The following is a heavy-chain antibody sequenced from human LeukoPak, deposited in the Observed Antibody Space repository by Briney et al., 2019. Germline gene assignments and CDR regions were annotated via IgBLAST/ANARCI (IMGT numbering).Heavy chain of an antibody. CDR3: ARHLISTDSSGWTGYYFDY. Sequence: GESLKISCKSSGYSFTSYWIGWVRQMPGKGLEWMGIIYPGDSDTRYSPSFQGQVTISADKSISTAYLQWSSLKASDTAMYYCARHLISTDSSGWTGYYFDYWGQGTLVTVSS. V-gene: IGHV5-51*01. CDR2: IYPGDSDT. D-gene: IGHD6-19*01. CDR1: GYSFTSYW. J-gene: IGHJ4*02.